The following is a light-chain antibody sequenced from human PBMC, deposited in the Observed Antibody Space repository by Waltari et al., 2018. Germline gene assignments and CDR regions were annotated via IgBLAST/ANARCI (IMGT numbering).Light chain of an antibody. J-gene: IGKJ1*01. Sequence: EIVMTQSPATLSVSPGESATLSCRASQSIRSNLAWYQQKPGQAPRLLIYGASTRATGVPARFSGSGSGTEFILTISSLQSEDFAVYYCQQYNAWPPWMFGQGTKVEIK. CDR2: GAS. CDR3: QQYNAWPPWM. CDR1: QSIRSN. V-gene: IGKV3-15*01.